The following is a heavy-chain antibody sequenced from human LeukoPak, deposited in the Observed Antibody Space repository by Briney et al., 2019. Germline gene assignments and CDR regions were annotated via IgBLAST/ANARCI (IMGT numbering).Heavy chain of an antibody. CDR1: GFTFSTYS. J-gene: IGHJ4*02. CDR2: IYYSGST. V-gene: IGHV4-59*01. D-gene: IGHD3-22*01. CDR3: ARGSMVNYFDSSGYYNY. Sequence: PGGSLRLSCAASGFTFSTYSMNWVRQPPGKGLEWIGYIYYSGSTNYNPSLKSRVTISVDTSKNQFSLKPSSVTAADTAVYYCARGSMVNYFDSSGYYNYWGQGALVTVSS.